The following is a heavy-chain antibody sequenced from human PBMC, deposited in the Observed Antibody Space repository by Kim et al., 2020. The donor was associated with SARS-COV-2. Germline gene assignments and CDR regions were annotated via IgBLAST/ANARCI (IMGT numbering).Heavy chain of an antibody. CDR3: AGPRIRFLRWGRFDY. D-gene: IGHD3-3*01. V-gene: IGHV4-34*01. CDR1: GGSFSGYY. J-gene: IGHJ4*02. CDR2: INHSGST. Sequence: SETLSLTCAVYGGSFSGYYWSWIRQPPGKGLEWIGEINHSGSTNYNPSLKSRVTISVDTSKNQFSLKLSSVTAADTAVYYCAGPRIRFLRWGRFDYWGQGTLVTVSS.